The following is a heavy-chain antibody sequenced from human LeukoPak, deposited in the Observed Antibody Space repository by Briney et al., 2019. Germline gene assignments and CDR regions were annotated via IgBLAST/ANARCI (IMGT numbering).Heavy chain of an antibody. CDR1: GGTFSSYA. Sequence: ASVKVSCKASGGTFSSYAISWVRQAPGQGLEWMGGIIPIFGTANYAQKFQGRVTITADESTSTAYMELSSLRSEDTAVYYCATERTLYDFWSGYYRSRRTIVYGMDVWGQGTTVTVSS. D-gene: IGHD3-3*01. J-gene: IGHJ6*02. CDR3: ATERTLYDFWSGYYRSRRTIVYGMDV. V-gene: IGHV1-69*01. CDR2: IIPIFGTA.